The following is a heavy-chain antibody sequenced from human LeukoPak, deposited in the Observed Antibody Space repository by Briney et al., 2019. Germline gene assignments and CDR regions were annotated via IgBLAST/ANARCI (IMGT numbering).Heavy chain of an antibody. Sequence: PGGSLRLSCAASNFIFTSYSMHWVRQAPGKGLEWVAVISFDGSNKYHADSVKGRFTISRDNSKNTLYLQMNSLRAEDTAVYYCARDATRGGDNDYWGQGTRVIVSS. V-gene: IGHV3-30*04. D-gene: IGHD2-21*02. CDR1: NFIFTSYS. CDR3: ARDATRGGDNDY. J-gene: IGHJ4*02. CDR2: ISFDGSNK.